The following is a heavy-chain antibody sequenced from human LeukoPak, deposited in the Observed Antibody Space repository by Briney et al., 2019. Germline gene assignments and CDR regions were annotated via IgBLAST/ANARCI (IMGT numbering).Heavy chain of an antibody. Sequence: PGGSLGLSCAASGFTFISYWVHWVRQAPGKGLVWVSRINSDGSSTNYADSVKGRFTISRDNAKNTLYLQMNSLRAEDTGVYYCARALGGYDDYWGQGTLVTVSS. J-gene: IGHJ4*02. CDR1: GFTFISYW. D-gene: IGHD5-12*01. V-gene: IGHV3-74*01. CDR3: ARALGGYDDY. CDR2: INSDGSST.